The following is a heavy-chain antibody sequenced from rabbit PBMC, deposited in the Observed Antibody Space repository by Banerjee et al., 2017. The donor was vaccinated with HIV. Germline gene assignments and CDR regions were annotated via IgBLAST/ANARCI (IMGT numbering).Heavy chain of an antibody. CDR1: GFDISSYS. Sequence: QEQLKETGGGLVTPAGTLTLTRTASGFDISSYSIGWVRQAPGKGLEWIGIIYGGKGSADYASWVNGRFTISSDNAQNTVDLQMNSLTAADTATYFCARPGIAGYGFNLWGPGTLVTVS. J-gene: IGHJ4*01. CDR3: ARPGIAGYGFNL. CDR2: IYGGKGSA. D-gene: IGHD6-1*01. V-gene: IGHV1S25*01.